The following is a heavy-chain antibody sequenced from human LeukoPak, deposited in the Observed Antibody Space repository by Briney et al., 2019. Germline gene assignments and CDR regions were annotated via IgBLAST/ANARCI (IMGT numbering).Heavy chain of an antibody. CDR3: ATGTSGSYYVGIVRPIDY. CDR2: FDPVDGET. V-gene: IGHV1-24*01. D-gene: IGHD1-26*01. J-gene: IGHJ4*02. CDR1: GYTLTELP. Sequence: ASVKVSCKDSGYTLTELPIHWVRQAPRKGLEWMGGFDPVDGETVYAQMFQGRVTMTEDTSSDTASMELSSLRSEDTAVYYCATGTSGSYYVGIVRPIDYWGQGTLVTVSS.